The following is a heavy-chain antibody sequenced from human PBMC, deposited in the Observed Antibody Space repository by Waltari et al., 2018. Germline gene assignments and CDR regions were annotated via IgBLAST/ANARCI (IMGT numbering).Heavy chain of an antibody. CDR3: ARDSKAATIKHYYYYMDV. J-gene: IGHJ6*03. V-gene: IGHV6-1*01. Sequence: QVQLPQSGPGLVKPSQTLSLTCAISGDSVSSNSAAWNWIRQSPSRGLEGLGRTYYRSKWYNDYAVSVKSRITINPDTSKNQFSLQLNSVTPEDTAVYYCARDSKAATIKHYYYYMDVWGKGTTVTVSS. CDR2: TYYRSKWYN. D-gene: IGHD5-12*01. CDR1: GDSVSSNSAA.